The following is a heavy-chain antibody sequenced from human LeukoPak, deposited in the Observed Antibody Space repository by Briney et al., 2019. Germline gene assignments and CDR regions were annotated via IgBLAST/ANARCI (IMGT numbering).Heavy chain of an antibody. CDR1: GYRFTGSY. V-gene: IGHV1-69*13. CDR3: ASRALSGITGTTMGEYFQH. J-gene: IGHJ1*01. CDR2: IIPIFGTA. D-gene: IGHD1-20*01. Sequence: ASVKVSCKASGYRFTGSYVNWVRQAPGQGLEWMGGIIPIFGTANYAQKFQGRVTITADESTSTAYMELSSLRSEDTAVYYCASRALSGITGTTMGEYFQHWGQGTLVTVSS.